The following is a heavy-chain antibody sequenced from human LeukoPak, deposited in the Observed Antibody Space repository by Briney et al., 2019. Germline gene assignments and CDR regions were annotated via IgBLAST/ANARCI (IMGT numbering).Heavy chain of an antibody. J-gene: IGHJ4*02. D-gene: IGHD3-3*02. CDR3: ARGAILEWLPLSDSSRYYFDY. CDR2: IIPIFGTA. V-gene: IGHV1-69*05. CDR1: GGTFSNYA. Sequence: SVKVSCKASGGTFSNYAISWVRQAPGQGLEWMGGIIPIFGTANYAQKLQGRVTITTDESTSTDYMELSTLRSEDTAVYYCARGAILEWLPLSDSSRYYFDYWGQGTLVTVSS.